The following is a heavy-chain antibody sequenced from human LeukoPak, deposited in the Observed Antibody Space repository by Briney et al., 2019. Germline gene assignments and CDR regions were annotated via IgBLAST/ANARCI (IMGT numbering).Heavy chain of an antibody. CDR3: ARHGLAAAECYYYYYYMDV. CDR2: IYYSGST. J-gene: IGHJ6*03. V-gene: IGHV4-39*01. CDR1: GGSISSSSYY. D-gene: IGHD6-13*01. Sequence: KPSETLSLTCTVSGGSISSSSYYWGWIRQPPGKGLEWIGSIYYSGSTYYNPSLKSRVTISVDTSKNQFSLKLSSVTAADAAVYYCARHGLAAAECYYYYYYMDVWDKGTTVTVSS.